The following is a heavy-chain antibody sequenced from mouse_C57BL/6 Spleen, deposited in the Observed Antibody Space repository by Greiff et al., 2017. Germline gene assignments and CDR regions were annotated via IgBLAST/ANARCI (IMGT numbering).Heavy chain of an antibody. V-gene: IGHV1-26*01. Sequence: VQLQQSGPELVKPGASVKISCKASGYTFTDYYMNWVKQSHGKSLEWIGDINPNNGGTSYNQKFKGKATLTVDKSSSTAYMELRSLTSEDSAVYYCAITTVVRAMDYWGQGTSVTVSS. CDR3: AITTVVRAMDY. D-gene: IGHD1-1*01. CDR2: INPNNGGT. J-gene: IGHJ4*01. CDR1: GYTFTDYY.